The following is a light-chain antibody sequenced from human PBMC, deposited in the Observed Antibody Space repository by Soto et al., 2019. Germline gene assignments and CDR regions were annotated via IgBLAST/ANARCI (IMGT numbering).Light chain of an antibody. J-gene: IGKJ1*01. CDR3: QQYDSSPWT. CDR2: GAS. V-gene: IGKV3-20*01. Sequence: ETVLTQSPGPLSLSPGERATLSCRASQDIRSNYLAWYRQTPGQAPRLLIYGASKRASGIADRFSGSGSGTDFTLIISRLEPEDFALYYCQQYDSSPWTFGQGTKVEIK. CDR1: QDIRSNY.